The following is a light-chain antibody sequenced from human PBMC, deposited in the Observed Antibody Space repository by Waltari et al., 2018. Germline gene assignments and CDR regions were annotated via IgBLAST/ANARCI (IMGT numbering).Light chain of an antibody. V-gene: IGLV2-23*01. J-gene: IGLJ2*01. CDR3: SSYARSDNSVL. Sequence: QSALTQPASVSGSPGQSITISCTGSSSDVGGYNLVSWYRQFPNKAPQLISYEGARRPSGVSSRFSASKSGNTASLTISGLQAEDEALDFCSSYARSDNSVLFGGGTQLSVL. CDR2: EGA. CDR1: SSDVGGYNL.